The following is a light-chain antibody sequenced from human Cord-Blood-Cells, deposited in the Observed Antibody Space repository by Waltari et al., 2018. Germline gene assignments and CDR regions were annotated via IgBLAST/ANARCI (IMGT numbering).Light chain of an antibody. CDR2: AAS. CDR3: EQSYSTPDS. J-gene: IGKJ2*03. Sequence: DIHTTPSPSSPSAQLGSRVTFPCRASQIISTYLNLYEQNPGQAPELLIYAASSLQSEVATRFSGSGSGTDDTLSISNLQPEDFATYDGEQSYSTPDSFGQGTKLEIK. V-gene: IGKV1-39*01. CDR1: QIISTY.